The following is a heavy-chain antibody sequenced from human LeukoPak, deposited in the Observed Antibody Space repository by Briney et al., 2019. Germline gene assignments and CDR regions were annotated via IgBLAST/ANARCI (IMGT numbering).Heavy chain of an antibody. J-gene: IGHJ4*02. D-gene: IGHD5-24*01. CDR1: GITFSDQY. CDR2: VWYDGSNK. Sequence: PGGSLRLSCAVSGITFSDQYMNWLRQAPGKGLEWVAVVWYDGSNKYYVDSVKGRFTISRDISKNTLYLQMNSLSAEDTAVYYCARHGYNYGFDYWGQGTLVTVSS. V-gene: IGHV3-33*08. CDR3: ARHGYNYGFDY.